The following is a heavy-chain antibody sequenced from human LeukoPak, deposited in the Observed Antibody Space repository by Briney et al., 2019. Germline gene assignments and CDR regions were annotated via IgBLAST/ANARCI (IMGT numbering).Heavy chain of an antibody. CDR2: IEPSGGDT. CDR1: GYTFISYY. J-gene: IGHJ4*02. V-gene: IGHV1-46*01. D-gene: IGHD1-14*01. CDR3: AREVMDNRRFDY. Sequence: GASVQDTCKACGYTFISYYMHWVGQPTGQELEGMGIIEPSGGDTSYAQKFQGRLTRTRDTSTNTVYMELTSLRSEDTAVYYCAREVMDNRRFDYWGQGTLVTVSP.